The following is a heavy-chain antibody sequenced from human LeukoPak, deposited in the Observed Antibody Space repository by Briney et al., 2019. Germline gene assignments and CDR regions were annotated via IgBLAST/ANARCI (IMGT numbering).Heavy chain of an antibody. D-gene: IGHD6-19*01. Sequence: SETLSLTCTVSGGSISTFSWSWIRQFPGKGLEWIGSIYIKSTNYNPSLKSRLAISVDTSKNQFSLRLDSVTTADTAVYYCARDTTVASGMQYWGQGTLVTVSS. CDR2: IYIKST. CDR3: ARDTTVASGMQY. J-gene: IGHJ4*02. V-gene: IGHV4-59*01. CDR1: GGSISTFS.